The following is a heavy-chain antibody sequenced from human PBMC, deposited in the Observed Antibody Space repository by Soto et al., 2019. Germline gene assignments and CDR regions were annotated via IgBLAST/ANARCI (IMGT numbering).Heavy chain of an antibody. CDR1: GGSLSSGSYY. CDR3: VRDIKLGATWSSGFGY. D-gene: IGHD2-8*02. Sequence: QVQLQESGPGLVKPSETLSLTCTVSGGSLSSGSYYWSWIRQPPGKGLEWIGYTNYSGSTTYNPSLKSRVTISVHTSKNQFSLNLTSVTAADTAMYYCVRDIKLGATWSSGFGYWGQGTPVTVSS. CDR2: TNYSGST. J-gene: IGHJ4*02. V-gene: IGHV4-61*01.